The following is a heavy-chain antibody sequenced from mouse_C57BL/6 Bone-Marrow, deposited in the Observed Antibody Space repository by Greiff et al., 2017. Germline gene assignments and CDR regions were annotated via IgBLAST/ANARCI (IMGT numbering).Heavy chain of an antibody. J-gene: IGHJ2*01. D-gene: IGHD1-1*01. Sequence: QVQLQQPGAELVRPGSSVKLSCKASGYTFTSYWMHWVKQRPIQGLEWIGNIDPSDSETHYNQKFKDKATLTVDKSSSTAYMQLSSLTSEDSAVYYCARSNGPHYFDYWGQGTTLTVSS. V-gene: IGHV1-52*01. CDR1: GYTFTSYW. CDR3: ARSNGPHYFDY. CDR2: IDPSDSET.